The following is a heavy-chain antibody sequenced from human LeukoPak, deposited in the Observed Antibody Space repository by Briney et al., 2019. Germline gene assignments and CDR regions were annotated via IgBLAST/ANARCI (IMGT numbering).Heavy chain of an antibody. D-gene: IGHD3-10*01. CDR1: GGSISSSNW. Sequence: PSGTLSLTCAVSGGSISSSNWWSWVRQPPGKGLEWIGEIYHSGRTNYNPSLKSRVTISVDKSKNQFSLKLSSVTAADTAVYYCARARGTMVRDYYYYYGMDVWGKGTTVTVSS. CDR3: ARARGTMVRDYYYYYGMDV. J-gene: IGHJ6*04. CDR2: IYHSGRT. V-gene: IGHV4-4*02.